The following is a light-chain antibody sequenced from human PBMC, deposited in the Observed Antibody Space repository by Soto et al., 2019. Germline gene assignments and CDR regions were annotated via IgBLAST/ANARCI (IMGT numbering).Light chain of an antibody. J-gene: IGKJ5*01. CDR2: GAS. CDR3: QQYGSSSIT. CDR1: QSVSSSY. Sequence: EIVLTLSPGTLSLSPRERATLSCRASQSVSSSYLAWYQQKPGQAPRLLIYGASSRATGIPDRFSGSGSGTDFTLTISRLEPEDFAVYYCQQYGSSSITFGQGTRLEIK. V-gene: IGKV3-20*01.